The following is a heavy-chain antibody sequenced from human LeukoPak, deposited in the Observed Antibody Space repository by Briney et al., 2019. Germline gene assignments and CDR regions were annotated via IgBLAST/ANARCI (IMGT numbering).Heavy chain of an antibody. CDR1: GFTFSSYA. CDR2: ISGSGGST. V-gene: IGHV3-23*01. CDR3: AKRLVRGVNNWFDP. D-gene: IGHD3-10*01. J-gene: IGHJ5*02. Sequence: GGSLRLSCPASGFTFSSYAMSWVRQAPGKGLEWVSAISGSGGSTYYADSVKGRFTTSRDNSKNTLYLQMNRLRAEDTAVYYCAKRLVRGVNNWFDPWGQGTLVTVSS.